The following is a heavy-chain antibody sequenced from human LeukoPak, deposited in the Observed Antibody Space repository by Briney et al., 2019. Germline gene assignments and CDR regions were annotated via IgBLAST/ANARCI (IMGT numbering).Heavy chain of an antibody. CDR3: ARDRSLDH. D-gene: IGHD3-10*01. CDR2: IYYSGST. CDR1: GGSISSYY. J-gene: IGHJ4*02. Sequence: PSETLSLTCTVSGGSISSYYWSWIRQPPGKGLEWIGYIYYSGSTNYNPSLKSRVTISVDTSKNQFSLKLSSVTAADTAVYYCARDRSLDHWGQGTLVTVSS. V-gene: IGHV4-59*01.